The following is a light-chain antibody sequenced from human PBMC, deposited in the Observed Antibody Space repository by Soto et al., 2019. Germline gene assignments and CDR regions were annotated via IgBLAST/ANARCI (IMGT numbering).Light chain of an antibody. CDR3: QQYYSAPYT. Sequence: DIVMTQSPDSLAVSLGEWATINCKSSQNVLYSSNNKNYLAWYQQKPGQPPKLLLYWASTRESGVPDRFSGSGSGTDFTLTISRLQAEDVAVNYCQQYYSAPYTFGQGTKLEIK. V-gene: IGKV4-1*01. J-gene: IGKJ2*01. CDR1: QNVLYSSNNKNY. CDR2: WAS.